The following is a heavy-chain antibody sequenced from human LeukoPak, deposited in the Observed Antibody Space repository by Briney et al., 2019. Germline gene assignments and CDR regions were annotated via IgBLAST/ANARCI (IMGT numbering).Heavy chain of an antibody. CDR3: ARAAAGNDY. Sequence: SGTLSLTCTVSGGSISSTTWWSWVRQPPGKGLEWIGEIFHSGRTNYNPSLKSRVTISVDESKNHFSLKLSSVTAADAAVYYCARAAAGNDYWGQGTLVTVSS. J-gene: IGHJ4*02. V-gene: IGHV4-4*02. CDR1: GGSISSTTW. D-gene: IGHD6-13*01. CDR2: IFHSGRT.